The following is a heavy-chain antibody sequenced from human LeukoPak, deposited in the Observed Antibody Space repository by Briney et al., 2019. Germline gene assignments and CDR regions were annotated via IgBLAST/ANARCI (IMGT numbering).Heavy chain of an antibody. V-gene: IGHV3-64*01. CDR3: ASGSSYAFDI. J-gene: IGHJ3*02. Sequence: PGGSLRLSCAASGFTFSSYAMHWVRQAPGKGLEYVSAISSNGGSTYYANSVKGRFTISRDNSKNTLYLQMGSLRAEDMAVYYCASGSSYAFDIWGQGTMVTVSS. CDR2: ISSNGGST. CDR1: GFTFSSYA.